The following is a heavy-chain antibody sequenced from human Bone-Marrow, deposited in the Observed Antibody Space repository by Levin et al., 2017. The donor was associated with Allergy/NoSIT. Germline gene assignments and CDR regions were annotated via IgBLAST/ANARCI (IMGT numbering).Heavy chain of an antibody. D-gene: IGHD3-10*01. CDR3: AKYNNPYYFDY. J-gene: IGHJ4*02. Sequence: GESLKISCAASGFTFNNFAMSWVRQAPGRGLEWVSGVTASGHGTYYADSVQGRFTSFRDNSKNTLYLEMNSLTVDDTAIYYCAKYNNPYYFDYWGQGTPVTVSS. CDR1: GFTFNNFA. CDR2: VTASGHGT. V-gene: IGHV3-23*01.